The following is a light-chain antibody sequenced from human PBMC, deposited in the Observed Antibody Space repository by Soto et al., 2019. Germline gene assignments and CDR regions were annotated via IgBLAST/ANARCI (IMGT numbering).Light chain of an antibody. CDR1: RSISVW. J-gene: IGKJ5*01. V-gene: IGKV1-5*01. Sequence: DIQMTQSPSTLSASVGDRVTITCRASRSISVWLAWYQQKPGKAPKLLIFDASSLESGVLSRFSGSGSGTDFTLTISGLQPDDFATYYCQQHNSFSITFGQGTRLEIK. CDR3: QQHNSFSIT. CDR2: DAS.